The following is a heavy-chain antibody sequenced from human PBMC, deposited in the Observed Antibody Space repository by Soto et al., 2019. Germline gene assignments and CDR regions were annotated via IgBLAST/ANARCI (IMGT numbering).Heavy chain of an antibody. D-gene: IGHD4-17*01. CDR3: ARDGANGDYAYYYYGMDV. Sequence: QVQLVQSGAEVKKPGASVKVSCKASGYTFTSYGISWVRQAPGQGLEWMEWISAYNGNTNYAQKLQGRVTMTTDTSTSTAYMELRSLRSDDSAVYYCARDGANGDYAYYYYGMDVWGQGTTVTVSS. V-gene: IGHV1-18*01. J-gene: IGHJ6*02. CDR2: ISAYNGNT. CDR1: GYTFTSYG.